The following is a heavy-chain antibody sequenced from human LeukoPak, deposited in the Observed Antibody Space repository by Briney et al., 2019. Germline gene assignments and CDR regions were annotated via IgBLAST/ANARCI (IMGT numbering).Heavy chain of an antibody. CDR1: GFTFSSYA. Sequence: GESLRLSCAASGFTFSSYAMSWVRQAPGKGLEWVSAISGSGGSTYYADSVKGRFTISRDNSKNTLYLQMNSLRAGDTAVYYCAKGLQLWSNFDYWGQGTLVTVSS. V-gene: IGHV3-23*01. J-gene: IGHJ4*02. CDR3: AKGLQLWSNFDY. CDR2: ISGSGGST. D-gene: IGHD5-18*01.